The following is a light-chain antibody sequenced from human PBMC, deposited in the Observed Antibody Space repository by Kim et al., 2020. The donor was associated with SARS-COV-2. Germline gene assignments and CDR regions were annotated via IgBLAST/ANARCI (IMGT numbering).Light chain of an antibody. CDR1: QGIRNE. J-gene: IGKJ1*01. CDR3: IQDYNYVWT. CDR2: AAS. V-gene: IGKV1-6*01. Sequence: AIQMTQSPPSLSASVGDRVNITCRASQGIRNELGWYQQKPGKAPKLLIYAASSLQSGVPSRFSGSGSGTDFTLTINSLQPEDFATYDCIQDYNYVWTYGKGTKVDIK.